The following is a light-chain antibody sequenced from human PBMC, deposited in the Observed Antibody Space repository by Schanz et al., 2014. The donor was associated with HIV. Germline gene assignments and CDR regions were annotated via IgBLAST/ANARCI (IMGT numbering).Light chain of an antibody. V-gene: IGKV3-20*01. J-gene: IGKJ4*01. CDR1: HSVSSNF. CDR3: HQYGSSRGT. Sequence: DIVLTQSPDTLSVPPGERATLSCRASHSVSSNFLAWYQQKPGQAPRLLIFGASNRAAGIPDRFSGGESGTDFTLTISRVEPEDFAVYYCHQYGSSRGTFGGGTKVELK. CDR2: GAS.